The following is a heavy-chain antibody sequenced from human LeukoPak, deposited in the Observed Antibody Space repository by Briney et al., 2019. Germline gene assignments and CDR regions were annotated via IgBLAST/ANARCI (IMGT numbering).Heavy chain of an antibody. CDR2: IYHSGST. Sequence: SQTLSLTCAVSGGSISSGGYSWSWIRQPPGKGLGWIGYIYHSGSTYYNPSLKSRVTISVDRSKNQFSLKLSSVTAADTAVYYCARIAAAGTYFDYWGQGTLVTVSS. CDR3: ARIAAAGTYFDY. J-gene: IGHJ4*02. CDR1: GGSISSGGYS. D-gene: IGHD6-13*01. V-gene: IGHV4-30-2*01.